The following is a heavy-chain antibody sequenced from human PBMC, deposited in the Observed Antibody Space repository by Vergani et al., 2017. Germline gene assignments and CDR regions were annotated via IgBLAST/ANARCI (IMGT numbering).Heavy chain of an antibody. CDR1: GFTFNQYG. V-gene: IGHV3-33*01. CDR2: TWYAGNNK. CDR3: ARDLRLLYNRFDP. J-gene: IGHJ5*02. D-gene: IGHD1-14*01. Sequence: QVQLVESGGGLVQPGRSLRLSCAASGFTFNQYGMHWVRQAPGKGLEWVAVTWYAGNNKQYADSVKGRFTISRDNSKSTMYLQMNSLRDEDTGVYYCARDLRLLYNRFDPWGEGTLVTDSS.